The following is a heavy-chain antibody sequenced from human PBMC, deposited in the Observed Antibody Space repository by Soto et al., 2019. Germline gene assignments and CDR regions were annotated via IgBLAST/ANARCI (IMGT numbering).Heavy chain of an antibody. CDR2: ISQSGSS. J-gene: IGHJ4*02. Sequence: XETLSLTCAVSGYSITTGSYWCCIRQPPGKGLEWIGSISQSGSSYYNPSLKSRLTILIDTSKNQFSLKLSSVTAADTAVYYCARPHSSGWFTYDYWGQGALVTVSS. CDR1: GYSITTGSY. D-gene: IGHD6-19*01. CDR3: ARPHSSGWFTYDY. V-gene: IGHV4-38-2*01.